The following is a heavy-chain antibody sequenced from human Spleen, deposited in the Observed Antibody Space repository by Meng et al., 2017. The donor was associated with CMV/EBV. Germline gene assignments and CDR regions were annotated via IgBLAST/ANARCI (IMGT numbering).Heavy chain of an antibody. CDR3: ARDIAAAVDS. V-gene: IGHV6-1*01. D-gene: IGHD6-13*01. Sequence: ISGDSVSSNSAAWNWIRQSPSRGLELLGRTYYRSKWYPDYAVSVKSRITINPDTSKNQFSLQLNSVTPDDTAVYYCARDIAAAVDSWGQGTLVTVSS. CDR2: TYYRSKWYP. CDR1: GDSVSSNSAA. J-gene: IGHJ4*02.